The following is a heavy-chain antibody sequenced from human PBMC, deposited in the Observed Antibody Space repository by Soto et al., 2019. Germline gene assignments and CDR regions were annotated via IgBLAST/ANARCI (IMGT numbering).Heavy chain of an antibody. CDR3: ASSQADYASDY. V-gene: IGHV3-66*01. CDR1: GFTVSSNY. D-gene: IGHD3-16*01. Sequence: GGSLRLSCAASGFTVSSNYMSWVRQAPGKGLEWVSVIYSGGSTYYADSVKGRFTISRDNSKNTLYLQMNSLRAEDTAVYYCASSQADYASDYWGQGTLVTVSS. CDR2: IYSGGST. J-gene: IGHJ4*02.